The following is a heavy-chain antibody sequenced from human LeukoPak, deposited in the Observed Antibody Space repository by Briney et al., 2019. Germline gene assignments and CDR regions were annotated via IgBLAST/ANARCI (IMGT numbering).Heavy chain of an antibody. D-gene: IGHD1-26*01. Sequence: SETLSLTCTVSGGSVSSGSYYWSWIRQPPGKGLEWIGYIYYSGSTNYNPSLKSRATISVDTSKNQFSLKLSSVTAADTAVYYCARLGGSYWYYFDYWGQGTLVTVSS. CDR1: GGSVSSGSYY. CDR3: ARLGGSYWYYFDY. CDR2: IYYSGST. J-gene: IGHJ4*02. V-gene: IGHV4-61*01.